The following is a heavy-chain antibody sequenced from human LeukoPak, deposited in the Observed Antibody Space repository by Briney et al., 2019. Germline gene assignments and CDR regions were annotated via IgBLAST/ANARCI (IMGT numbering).Heavy chain of an antibody. D-gene: IGHD3-22*01. Sequence: ASVKVSCKASGGTFSSYAIGWVRQAPGQGLEWMGGIIPIFGTANYAQKFQGRVTITADESTSTAYMELSSLRFEDTAVYYCARDQGYYYDSSGYQSAFDYWGQGTLVTVSS. CDR2: IIPIFGTA. J-gene: IGHJ4*02. V-gene: IGHV1-69*13. CDR3: ARDQGYYYDSSGYQSAFDY. CDR1: GGTFSSYA.